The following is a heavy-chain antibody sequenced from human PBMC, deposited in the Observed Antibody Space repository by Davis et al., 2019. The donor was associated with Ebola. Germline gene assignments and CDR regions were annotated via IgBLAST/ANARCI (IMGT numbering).Heavy chain of an antibody. V-gene: IGHV1-18*01. D-gene: IGHD5-18*01. CDR2: ISGYNGNT. CDR3: ARGSQDTTIFLDFIY. J-gene: IGHJ4*02. CDR1: GYTFTSYG. Sequence: AASVKVSCKASGYTFTSYGISWVRQAPGQGLEWMGWISGYNGNTNYAQKLQGRVTMTTDTSTSTAYMELSSLRSEDTAVYYCARGSQDTTIFLDFIYWGQGTLVIVSS.